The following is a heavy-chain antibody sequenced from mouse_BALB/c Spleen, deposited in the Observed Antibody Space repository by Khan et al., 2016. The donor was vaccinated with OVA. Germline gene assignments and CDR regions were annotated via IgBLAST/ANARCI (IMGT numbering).Heavy chain of an antibody. Sequence: EVELVESGGGLVKPGGSLKLSCAASGFIFSSYAMSWVRQTPEKRLEWVATISSGGSITYYPDSVKGRFTISRDNAKTTLYLQMSSLRSEDTAIYFCARVTWGYFDYWGQGTTLTVSS. V-gene: IGHV5-9-3*01. CDR1: GFIFSSYA. CDR3: ARVTWGYFDY. D-gene: IGHD2-13*01. CDR2: ISSGGSIT. J-gene: IGHJ2*01.